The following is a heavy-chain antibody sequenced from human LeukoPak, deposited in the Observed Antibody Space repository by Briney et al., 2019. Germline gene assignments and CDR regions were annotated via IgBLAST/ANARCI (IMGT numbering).Heavy chain of an antibody. Sequence: PSETLSLTCTVSGGSISSYYWSWIRQPPGKGLEWIGYIYYSGSTNYNPSLKSRVTISVDTSKNQFSLKLSSVTAADTAVYYCARHGALITEAWDYYYGMDVWGQGTTVTVSS. V-gene: IGHV4-59*08. J-gene: IGHJ6*02. CDR1: GGSISSYY. CDR3: ARHGALITEAWDYYYGMDV. CDR2: IYYSGST. D-gene: IGHD3-22*01.